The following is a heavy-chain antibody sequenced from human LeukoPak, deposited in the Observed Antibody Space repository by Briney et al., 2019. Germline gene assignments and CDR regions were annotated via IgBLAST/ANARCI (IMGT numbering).Heavy chain of an antibody. CDR3: ARHRRTVIAAAGDFDY. D-gene: IGHD6-13*01. CDR1: GFTFSSYS. V-gene: IGHV3-21*01. Sequence: GGSLRLSCAASGFTFSSYSMNWVRQAPGKGLEWVSSISSSSSYIYYADSVKGRFTISRDNAKNSLYLQMNSLRAEDTAVYYCARHRRTVIAAAGDFDYWGQGTLVTVSS. J-gene: IGHJ4*02. CDR2: ISSSSSYI.